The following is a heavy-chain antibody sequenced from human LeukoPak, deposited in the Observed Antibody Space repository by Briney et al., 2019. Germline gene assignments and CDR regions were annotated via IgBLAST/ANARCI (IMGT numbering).Heavy chain of an antibody. J-gene: IGHJ4*02. V-gene: IGHV3-21*01. CDR1: GFTFSSYS. D-gene: IGHD3-3*01. CDR3: ARAPNTPGLVTYFGY. Sequence: GGSLRLSCAASGFTFSSYSMNWVRQAPGKGLEWVSSISSSSSYIYYADSVKGRFTISRDNAKNSLYLQMNSLRAEDTAVYYCARAPNTPGLVTYFGYWGQGTLVTVSS. CDR2: ISSSSSYI.